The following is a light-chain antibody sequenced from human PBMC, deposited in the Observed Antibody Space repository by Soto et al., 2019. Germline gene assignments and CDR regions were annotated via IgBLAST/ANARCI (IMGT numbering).Light chain of an antibody. Sequence: DIQMTQSPSTLSASLGDRVTITCRASQSISNWLAWYQQKPGKAPKLLIYKASSLESGVPSRFSGSGSGTEFTLTISSLQPDDFATYYCQQYNSYPFTFGPGTKVDIK. CDR2: KAS. CDR1: QSISNW. V-gene: IGKV1-5*03. J-gene: IGKJ3*01. CDR3: QQYNSYPFT.